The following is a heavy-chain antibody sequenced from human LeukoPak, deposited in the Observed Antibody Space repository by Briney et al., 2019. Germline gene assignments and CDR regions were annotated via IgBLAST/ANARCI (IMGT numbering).Heavy chain of an antibody. Sequence: GGSLRLSCAASGFTFSSYWMNWVRQAPGKGLEWVANIKPNGRETYYVDSVKGRFTISRDNAKSSLYLQMNGLRTEDTAVYYCARDYNLGQGTLVTVSS. CDR2: IKPNGRET. CDR3: ARDYN. J-gene: IGHJ4*02. V-gene: IGHV3-7*01. CDR1: GFTFSSYW.